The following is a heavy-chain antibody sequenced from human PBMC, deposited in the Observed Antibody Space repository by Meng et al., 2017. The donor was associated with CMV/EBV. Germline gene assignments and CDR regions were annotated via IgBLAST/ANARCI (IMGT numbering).Heavy chain of an antibody. D-gene: IGHD5-12*01. CDR1: GGSISSSSYY. CDR3: ARDLSLVATITPNWFDP. CDR2: IYYSGST. V-gene: IGHV4-39*07. Sequence: QLQLPEWGPGLVKPSETLSLTGTVSGGSISSSSYYWGWIRQPPGKGLEWIGSIYYSGSTYYNPSLKSRVTISVDTSKNQFSLKLSSVTAADTAVYYCARDLSLVATITPNWFDPWGQGTLVTVSS. J-gene: IGHJ5*02.